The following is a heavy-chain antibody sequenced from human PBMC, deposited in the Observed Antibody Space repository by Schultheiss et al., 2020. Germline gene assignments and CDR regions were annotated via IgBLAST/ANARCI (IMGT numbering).Heavy chain of an antibody. CDR1: GGSVSTGNYY. Sequence: SETLSLTCTVSGGSVSTGNYYWSWIRQPPGKGLEWIGYIYYSGSTNYNPSLKSRVTISVDTSKNQFSLKLSSVTAADTAVYYCAKYRGNYYDFWSGYYTRTGGGDYWGQGTLVTFSS. D-gene: IGHD3-3*01. V-gene: IGHV4-61*01. CDR3: AKYRGNYYDFWSGYYTRTGGGDY. J-gene: IGHJ4*02. CDR2: IYYSGST.